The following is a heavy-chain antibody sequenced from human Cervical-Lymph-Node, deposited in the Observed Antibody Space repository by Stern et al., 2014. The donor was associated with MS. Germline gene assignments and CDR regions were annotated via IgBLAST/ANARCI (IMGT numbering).Heavy chain of an antibody. J-gene: IGHJ4*02. D-gene: IGHD6-13*01. V-gene: IGHV3-33*01. CDR2: IWYDGSNK. Sequence: QVQLQESGGGVVQSGRSLRLSCAASGFIFSNSGMHWVRQAPGKGLEWVAFIWYDGSNKYYAESVKGRFTISRDNSNNTLYLQMNSLRAEDTAVYFCARDWDSSSPVYLDYWGQGTLVIVSS. CDR3: ARDWDSSSPVYLDY. CDR1: GFIFSNSG.